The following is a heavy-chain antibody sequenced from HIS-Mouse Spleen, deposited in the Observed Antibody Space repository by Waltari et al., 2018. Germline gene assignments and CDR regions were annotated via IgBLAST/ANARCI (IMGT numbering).Heavy chain of an antibody. CDR3: AREIPYSSSWYDWYFDL. CDR1: GCSLSSSRYD. V-gene: IGHV4-39*07. CDR2: IYYSGST. D-gene: IGHD6-13*01. Sequence: QLQLQESCPGLVKPSEPLSLTCTFSGCSLSSSRYDWGRLRQPPGKGLEWIGSIYYSGSTYYNPSLKSRVTISVDTSKNQFSLKLSSVTAADTAVYYCAREIPYSSSWYDWYFDLWGRGTLVTVSS. J-gene: IGHJ2*01.